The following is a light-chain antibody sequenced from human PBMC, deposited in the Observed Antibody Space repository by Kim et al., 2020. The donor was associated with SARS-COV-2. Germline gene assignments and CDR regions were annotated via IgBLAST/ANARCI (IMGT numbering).Light chain of an antibody. Sequence: SASVGDRVTITCRASQGVSSFLNWYQQKPGKAPELLIYGASSLQSGVPSRFSGTESGTDFTLTISSLQSEDFATYYCQQTYSTPYTFGQGTKLEI. V-gene: IGKV1-39*01. CDR2: GAS. CDR1: QGVSSF. J-gene: IGKJ2*01. CDR3: QQTYSTPYT.